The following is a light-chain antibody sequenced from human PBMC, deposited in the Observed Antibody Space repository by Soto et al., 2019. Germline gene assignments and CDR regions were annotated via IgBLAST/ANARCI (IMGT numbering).Light chain of an antibody. Sequence: QSALTQPASVSGSPGQSITISCTGTSGDVGTYNYVSWYLQHPGKAPKLMIYDVGNRPSGVSNRLSGSKSGNTASLTISGLQAEDEADYYCGSYSSSSTRYVFGTGTKVTVL. CDR2: DVG. CDR1: SGDVGTYNY. CDR3: GSYSSSSTRYV. J-gene: IGLJ1*01. V-gene: IGLV2-14*01.